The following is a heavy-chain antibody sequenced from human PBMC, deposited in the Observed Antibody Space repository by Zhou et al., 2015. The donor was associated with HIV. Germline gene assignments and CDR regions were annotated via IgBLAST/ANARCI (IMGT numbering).Heavy chain of an antibody. D-gene: IGHD6-6*01. CDR3: ARLGAGQSSSPERGMDV. Sequence: VQLVESGGGVVQPGRSLRLSCAVSGFTFSNYDMEWVRQPTGKGLEWVSGIGVVDDTYYSDSVKGRFTISRENAKNSLYLQMNSLRAGDTAVYYCARLGAGQSSSPERGMDVWGQGTTVTVSS. CDR1: GFTFSNYD. CDR2: IGVVDDT. V-gene: IGHV3-13*01. J-gene: IGHJ6*02.